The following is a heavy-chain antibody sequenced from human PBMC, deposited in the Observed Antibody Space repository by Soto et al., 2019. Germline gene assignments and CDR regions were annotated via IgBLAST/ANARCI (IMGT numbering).Heavy chain of an antibody. V-gene: IGHV3-9*01. Sequence: EVQLVESGGGLVQPGRSLRLSCAASGFTFDDYAMHWVRQAPGKGLEWVSGISWNSGTIGYADSVKGRFTISRDSAKNSLYLQMNSLRAEDTALDYCAKCPYGDYWYFDLWGRGTLVTVSS. J-gene: IGHJ2*01. CDR1: GFTFDDYA. CDR2: ISWNSGTI. D-gene: IGHD4-17*01. CDR3: AKCPYGDYWYFDL.